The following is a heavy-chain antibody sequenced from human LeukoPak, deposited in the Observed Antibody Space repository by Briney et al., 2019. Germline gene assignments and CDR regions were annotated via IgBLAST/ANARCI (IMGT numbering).Heavy chain of an antibody. CDR2: IKSKTNGETT. CDR3: TSDDPVNRS. V-gene: IGHV3-15*01. Sequence: GGSLRLSCAASGFAFSNAWMSWVRQAPGKGLEWVGRIKSKTNGETTDYAAPLKGRFTISRDDSKNTLFLQVNTLKTEDTAMYYCTSDDPVNRSWGQGTLVTVSS. J-gene: IGHJ4*02. CDR1: GFAFSNAW.